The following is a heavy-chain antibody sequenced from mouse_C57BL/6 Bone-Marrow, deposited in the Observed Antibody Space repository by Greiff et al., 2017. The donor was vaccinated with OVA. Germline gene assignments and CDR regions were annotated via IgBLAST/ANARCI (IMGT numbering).Heavy chain of an antibody. CDR1: GYTFTSYW. V-gene: IGHV1-61*01. CDR2: IYPSDSET. CDR3: ARHYYGYLQFAY. J-gene: IGHJ3*01. D-gene: IGHD1-2*01. Sequence: VQLQQPGAELVRPGSSVKLSCKASGYTFTSYWMDWVKQRPGQGLEWIGNIYPSDSETHYNQKFKDKATLTVDKSSSTAYMQLSSLTSEDSAVYYCARHYYGYLQFAYWGQGTLVTVSA.